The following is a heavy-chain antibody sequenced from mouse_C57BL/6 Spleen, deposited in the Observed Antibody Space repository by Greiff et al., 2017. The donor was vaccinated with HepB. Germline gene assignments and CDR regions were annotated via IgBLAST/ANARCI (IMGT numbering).Heavy chain of an antibody. V-gene: IGHV3-6*01. CDR1: GYSITSGYY. J-gene: IGHJ4*01. CDR3: ARGDGSSYGYYAMDY. D-gene: IGHD1-1*01. CDR2: ISYDGSN. Sequence: EVKLEESGPGLVKPSQSLSLTCSVTGYSITSGYYWNWIRQFPGNKLEWMGYISYDGSNNYNPSLKNRISITRDTSKNQFFLKLNSVTTEDTATYYCARGDGSSYGYYAMDYWGQGTSVTVSS.